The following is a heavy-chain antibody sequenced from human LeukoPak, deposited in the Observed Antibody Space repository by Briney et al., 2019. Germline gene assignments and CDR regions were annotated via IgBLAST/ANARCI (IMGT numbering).Heavy chain of an antibody. J-gene: IGHJ4*02. CDR3: AKRYAGAGTSYYFDY. D-gene: IGHD6-19*01. V-gene: IGHV3-23*01. Sequence: GGSLRLSCAASGFTFSSYAMSWVRQAPGKGLEWVSTINAGGSTYYSDSVKGRFTISIDNSKNTQYLQMNSLRAEDTAVYYCAKRYAGAGTSYYFDYWGQGTLVTVSS. CDR1: GFTFSSYA. CDR2: INAGGST.